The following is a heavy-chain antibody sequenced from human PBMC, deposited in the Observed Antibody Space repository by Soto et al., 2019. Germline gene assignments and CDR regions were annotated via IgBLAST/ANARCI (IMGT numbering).Heavy chain of an antibody. V-gene: IGHV3-21*01. CDR2: ISSSSSYI. CDR3: ARDTHYDFWSGPRCYYYGMDV. D-gene: IGHD3-3*01. J-gene: IGHJ6*02. CDR1: GFTFSSYS. Sequence: PGGSLRLSCAASGFTFSSYSMNWVRQAPGKGLEWVSSISSSSSYIYYADSVKGRFTISRDNAKNSLYLQMNSLRAEDTAVYYCARDTHYDFWSGPRCYYYGMDVWGQGTTVTVSS.